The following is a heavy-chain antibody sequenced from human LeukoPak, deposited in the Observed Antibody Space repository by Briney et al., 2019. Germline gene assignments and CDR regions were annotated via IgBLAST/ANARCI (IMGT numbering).Heavy chain of an antibody. CDR2: IYPGDSDT. J-gene: IGHJ6*03. CDR1: GYSFTSYW. CDR3: ARGIYGSGSSDLYYYYMDV. Sequence: GESLKISCKGSGYSFTSYWIGWVRQMPGKGLEWMGIIYPGDSDTRYSPSFQGQVTISADKSISTAYLQWSSLKASDTAMYYCARGIYGSGSSDLYYYYMDVWGKGTTVTVSS. V-gene: IGHV5-51*01. D-gene: IGHD3-10*01.